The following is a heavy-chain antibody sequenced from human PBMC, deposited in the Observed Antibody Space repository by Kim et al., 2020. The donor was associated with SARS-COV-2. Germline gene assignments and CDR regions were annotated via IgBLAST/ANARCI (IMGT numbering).Heavy chain of an antibody. CDR2: MNPNSGNT. D-gene: IGHD3-3*01. CDR3: ARDLITIFGVVSYDAFDI. V-gene: IGHV1-8*01. CDR1: GYTFTSYD. Sequence: ASVKVSCKASGYTFTSYDINWVRQATGQGLEWMGWMNPNSGNTGYAQKFQGRVTMTRNTSISTAYVELSSLRSEDTAVYYCARDLITIFGVVSYDAFDIWGQGTMVTVSS. J-gene: IGHJ3*02.